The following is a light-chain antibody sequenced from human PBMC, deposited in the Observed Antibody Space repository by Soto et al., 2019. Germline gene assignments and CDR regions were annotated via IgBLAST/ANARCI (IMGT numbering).Light chain of an antibody. Sequence: EIVMTQSPATLSVSPGERATLSCRASQSVGSNLAWYQQKPGQAPRLLIYGASTRATGIPARFSGSGSGTEFTLTICCLQSEDFAIYFCQQYNNWPPDRTFGQGTKVEIK. CDR3: QQYNNWPPDRT. CDR2: GAS. V-gene: IGKV3-15*01. CDR1: QSVGSN. J-gene: IGKJ1*01.